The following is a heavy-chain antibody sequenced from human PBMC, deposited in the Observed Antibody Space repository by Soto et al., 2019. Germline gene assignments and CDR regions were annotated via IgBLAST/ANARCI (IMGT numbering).Heavy chain of an antibody. Sequence: ASVKVSCKASGYTFTGYYMRWVRQAPGQGLEWMGWINPNSGGTNYAQKFQGWVTMTRDTSISTAYMELSRLRSDDTAVYYCARDSLEVVPAANIYYYYGMDVWGQGTTVTVSS. CDR2: INPNSGGT. D-gene: IGHD2-2*01. J-gene: IGHJ6*02. CDR3: ARDSLEVVPAANIYYYYGMDV. CDR1: GYTFTGYY. V-gene: IGHV1-2*04.